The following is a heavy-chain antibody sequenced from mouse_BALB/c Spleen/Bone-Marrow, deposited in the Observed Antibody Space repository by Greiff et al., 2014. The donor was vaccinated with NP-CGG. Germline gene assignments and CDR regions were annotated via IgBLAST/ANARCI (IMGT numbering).Heavy chain of an antibody. CDR3: ASVYDYGRGYAMDY. J-gene: IGHJ4*01. Sequence: VQLQQSGAELVRPGSSVKISCKASGYAFSNYGMNWVKQRPGQGLEWIGQIYPGDGETNYNGEFEGRVTLTADKSSSTAYMQVSSLTSEDSAVYFCASVYDYGRGYAMDYWGQGTSVTVSP. D-gene: IGHD2-4*01. CDR1: GYAFSNYG. CDR2: IYPGDGET. V-gene: IGHV1-80*01.